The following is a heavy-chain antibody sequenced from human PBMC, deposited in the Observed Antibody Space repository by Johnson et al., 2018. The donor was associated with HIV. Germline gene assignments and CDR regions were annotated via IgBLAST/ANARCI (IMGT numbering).Heavy chain of an antibody. CDR1: GFIFSSYA. V-gene: IGHV3-64*01. D-gene: IGHD3-9*01. Sequence: VQLVESGGDLVQPGGSLRLSCAASGFIFSSYAMHWVRQGPGKRLEFVSAISSNGGSTYYANSVKGIFTISRDNSKNTLYLQMGSLRTEDMAVYYCARGAGYFDWLSADEGFAFDIWGQGTMVTVSS. J-gene: IGHJ3*02. CDR3: ARGAGYFDWLSADEGFAFDI. CDR2: ISSNGGST.